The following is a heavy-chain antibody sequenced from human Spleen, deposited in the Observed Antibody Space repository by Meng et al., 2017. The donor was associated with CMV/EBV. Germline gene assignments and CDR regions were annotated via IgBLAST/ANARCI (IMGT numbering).Heavy chain of an antibody. V-gene: IGHV4-34*01. J-gene: IGHJ5*02. D-gene: IGHD6-13*01. CDR1: GGSFSGYY. CDR2: INHSGST. Sequence: SETLSLTCAVYGGSFSGYYWSWIRQPPGKGLEWIGEINHSGSTNYNPSLKSRVTISVDTSKNQFSLKLSSVTAADTAVYYCARQTGGVYSSSWFDPWGQGTLVTVSS. CDR3: ARQTGGVYSSSWFDP.